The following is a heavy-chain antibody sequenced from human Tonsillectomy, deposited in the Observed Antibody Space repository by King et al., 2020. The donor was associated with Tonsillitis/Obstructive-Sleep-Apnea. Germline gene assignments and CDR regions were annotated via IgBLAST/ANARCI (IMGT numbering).Heavy chain of an antibody. Sequence: VQLVESGGGLVQPGGSLRLSCAASGFTVSNNYMSWVRKAPGKGLEWVSVIYSGGSTYYADSVKGRFTISRDNSKNTLYLQMNSLRAEDTAVYYCARDGYCSSTSCYDIGYWGQGTLVTVSS. J-gene: IGHJ4*02. CDR1: GFTVSNNY. V-gene: IGHV3-66*01. D-gene: IGHD2-2*01. CDR3: ARDGYCSSTSCYDIGY. CDR2: IYSGGST.